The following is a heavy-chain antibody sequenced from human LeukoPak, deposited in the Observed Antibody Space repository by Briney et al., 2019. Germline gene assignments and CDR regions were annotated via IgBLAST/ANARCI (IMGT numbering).Heavy chain of an antibody. Sequence: ASVKVSCKASGYTFTDYFMHWVRQAPGQGLEWMGWINPNSGGTNYAQKFQGRVTMTRDTSISTAYLELSRLTSDDTAVYYCARGGLPIYYYMDVWGKGTTVTISS. CDR2: INPNSGGT. CDR3: ARGGLPIYYYMDV. J-gene: IGHJ6*03. V-gene: IGHV1-2*02. CDR1: GYTFTDYF. D-gene: IGHD3-16*01.